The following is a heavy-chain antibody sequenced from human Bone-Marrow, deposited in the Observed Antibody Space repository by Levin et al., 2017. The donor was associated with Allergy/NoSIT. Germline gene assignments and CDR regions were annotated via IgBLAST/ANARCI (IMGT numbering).Heavy chain of an antibody. V-gene: IGHV3-23*01. CDR2: ISGSGGST. CDR1: XXXXRIHA. D-gene: IGHD4-23*01. J-gene: IGHJ4*02. Sequence: GGSLRLSCAAXXXXXRIHARAWGRRAPGKGLEWVSAISGSGGSTYYADSVKGRFTVSRDNSKNTLFLQMNSLRAEDTAVYYCAKDRDYGGSSGVFDYWGQGTLVTVSS. CDR3: AKDRDYGGSSGVFDY.